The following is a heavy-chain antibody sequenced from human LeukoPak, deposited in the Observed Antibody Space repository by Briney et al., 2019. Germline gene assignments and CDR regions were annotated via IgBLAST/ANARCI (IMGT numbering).Heavy chain of an antibody. J-gene: IGHJ4*02. CDR2: IYYSGST. D-gene: IGHD4-23*01. CDR1: GDSISSSSYY. V-gene: IGHV4-39*07. CDR3: ARSRVYIGNPFDY. Sequence: SETLSLTCTVSGDSISSSSYYWGWIRQPPGKGLEWIGSIYYSGSTYYNPSLKSRVAISVDTSKNQFSLKLTSVTAADTAIYYCARSRVYIGNPFDYWGQGTLVVVSA.